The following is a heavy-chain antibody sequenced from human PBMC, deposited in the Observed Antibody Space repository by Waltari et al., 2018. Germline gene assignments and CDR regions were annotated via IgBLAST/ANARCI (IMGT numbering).Heavy chain of an antibody. CDR3: ARDMGIYTNYAAY. J-gene: IGHJ4*02. D-gene: IGHD4-4*01. CDR1: GFPFSSNW. Sequence: EVQLGESGGGLVQPGGPLRLSWVASGFPFSSNWISWLRQAPGKGLEWVANINEDESETFYADSVKGRFTISRDNAKNSLYLQMNSLRVEDTAYYYCARDMGIYTNYAAYWGQGTLVTVSS. CDR2: INEDESET. V-gene: IGHV3-7*01.